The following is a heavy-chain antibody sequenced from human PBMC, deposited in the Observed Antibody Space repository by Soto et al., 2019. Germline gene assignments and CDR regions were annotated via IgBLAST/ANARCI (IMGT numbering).Heavy chain of an antibody. Sequence: GASVKVSCKASGGTFSSYAISWVRQAPGQGLEWMGGIIPIFGTANYAQKFQGRVTITADESTSTAYMELSSLRSEDTAVYYCANQGLWFGEVPRYFDLWGRGTLVTVSS. V-gene: IGHV1-69*13. J-gene: IGHJ2*01. CDR3: ANQGLWFGEVPRYFDL. D-gene: IGHD3-10*01. CDR1: GGTFSSYA. CDR2: IIPIFGTA.